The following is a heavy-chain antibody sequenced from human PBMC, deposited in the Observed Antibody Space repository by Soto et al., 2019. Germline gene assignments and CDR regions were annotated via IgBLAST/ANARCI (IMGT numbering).Heavy chain of an antibody. Sequence: VQLLESGGGLVQPGGSLRLSCAASGFTFSSYAMSWVRQATGKGLEWVSSFSGSGDNTDYADSVKGRFTISRDNSKNTLYMQMNSLRAEDTAVYYCAKDRYDILTGYPIQYGMDVWGQGTTVTVSS. CDR3: AKDRYDILTGYPIQYGMDV. J-gene: IGHJ6*02. CDR1: GFTFSSYA. D-gene: IGHD3-9*01. CDR2: FSGSGDNT. V-gene: IGHV3-23*01.